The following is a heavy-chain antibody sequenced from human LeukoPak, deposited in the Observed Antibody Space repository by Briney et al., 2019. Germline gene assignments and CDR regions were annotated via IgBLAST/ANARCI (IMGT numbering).Heavy chain of an antibody. D-gene: IGHD3-3*01. CDR2: ISAYNGNT. Sequence: ASVKVSCKASGYTFTSYGISWVRPAPGQGLEWMGWISAYNGNTNYAQKLQGRVTMTTDTSTSTAYMELRSLRSDDTAVYYCARVRFLEWLDDYWGQGTLVTVSS. V-gene: IGHV1-18*01. CDR3: ARVRFLEWLDDY. CDR1: GYTFTSYG. J-gene: IGHJ4*02.